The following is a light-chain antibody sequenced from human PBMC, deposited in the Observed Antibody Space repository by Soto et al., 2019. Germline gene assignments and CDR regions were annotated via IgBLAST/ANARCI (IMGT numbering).Light chain of an antibody. CDR1: QGISDY. J-gene: IGKJ4*01. CDR2: GAS. Sequence: DIQLTQSPSFLSASVGDRVTISCRASQGISDYLAWYQQKPGKAPKLLIYGASTLQSGLPSRFSGSASGTEFTLTISSLQPEDFAPYVCQQFNAYTVTFGGGPKLEIK. CDR3: QQFNAYTVT. V-gene: IGKV1-9*01.